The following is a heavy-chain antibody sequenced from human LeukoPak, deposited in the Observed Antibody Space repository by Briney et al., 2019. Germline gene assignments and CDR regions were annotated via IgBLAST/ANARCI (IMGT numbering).Heavy chain of an antibody. Sequence: GGSLRLSCVASGISFSNHWMSWVRQAPGKGLEWVANIKQDGSEKYYVDSVKGRFTISRDNAKNSLYLQMNTLRAEDTAVYYCARGDRGTYWGQGTLVTVSS. CDR1: GISFSNHW. CDR3: ARGDRGTY. CDR2: IKQDGSEK. J-gene: IGHJ4*02. V-gene: IGHV3-7*01. D-gene: IGHD3-10*01.